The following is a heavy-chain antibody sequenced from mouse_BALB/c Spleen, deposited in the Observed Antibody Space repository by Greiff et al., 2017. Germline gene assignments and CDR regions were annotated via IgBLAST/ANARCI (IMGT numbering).Heavy chain of an antibody. Sequence: QVQLQQSGAELARPGASVKMSCKASGYTFTSYTMHWVKQRPGQGLEWIGYINPSSGYTNYNQKFKDKATLTADKSSSTAYMQLSSLTSEDSAVYYCARSATVVPFAYWGQGTLVTVSA. CDR3: ARSATVVPFAY. CDR2: INPSSGYT. D-gene: IGHD1-1*01. J-gene: IGHJ3*01. V-gene: IGHV1-4*01. CDR1: GYTFTSYT.